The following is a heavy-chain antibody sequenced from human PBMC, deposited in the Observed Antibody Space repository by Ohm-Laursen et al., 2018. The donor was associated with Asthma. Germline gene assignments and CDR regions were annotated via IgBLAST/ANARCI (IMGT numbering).Heavy chain of an antibody. CDR3: ARGRDGYNIFDY. CDR1: GFTFRSYA. J-gene: IGHJ4*02. CDR2: GGSYYDGGLK. D-gene: IGHD5-24*01. Sequence: SLRLSCAASGFTFRSYAMHWVRQAPGKGLEWVAVGGSYYDGGLKYYADSVNGRFTVSRDNSKNTLYLQMNRLRAEDTAVYYCARGRDGYNIFDYWGQGTLVTVSS. V-gene: IGHV3-30-3*01.